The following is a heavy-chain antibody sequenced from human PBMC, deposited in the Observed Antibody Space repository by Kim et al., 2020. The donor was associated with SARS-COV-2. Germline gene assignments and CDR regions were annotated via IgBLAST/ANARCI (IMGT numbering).Heavy chain of an antibody. D-gene: IGHD6-6*01. Sequence: GGSLRLSCAASGFTFSSYWMHWVRQAPGKGLVWVSRINSDGSSTSYADSVKGRFTISRDNAKNTLYLQMNSLRAEDTAVYYCARELREQLALGYYYGMDVWGQGTTVTVSS. CDR1: GFTFSSYW. CDR3: ARELREQLALGYYYGMDV. J-gene: IGHJ6*02. V-gene: IGHV3-74*01. CDR2: INSDGSST.